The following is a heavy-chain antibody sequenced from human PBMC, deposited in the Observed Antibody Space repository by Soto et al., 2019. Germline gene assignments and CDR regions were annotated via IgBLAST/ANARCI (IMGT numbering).Heavy chain of an antibody. CDR2: ISAYNGNT. V-gene: IGHV1-18*01. CDR1: GYTFTSYG. D-gene: IGHD2-2*01. CDR3: AGDYSTLVVPAPGDY. Sequence: ASVKVSCKASGYTFTSYGISWVRQAPGQGLEWMGWISAYNGNTNYAQKLQGRVTMTTDTSTSTAYMELRSLRSDDTAVYYCAGDYSTLVVPAPGDYWDQGTLLNLSS. J-gene: IGHJ4*01.